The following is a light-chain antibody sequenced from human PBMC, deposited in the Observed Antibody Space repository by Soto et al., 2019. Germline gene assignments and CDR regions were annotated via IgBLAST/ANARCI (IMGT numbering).Light chain of an antibody. Sequence: QSALTQPASVSGSPGQSITISCTGTSSDLGAFIYVSWYQQHPGKAPKLIIYAVSNRPSGVSDRFSGSKSGNTASLTISGLQPEDEADYYCSSYTRSGIWVFGGGTKLTVL. J-gene: IGLJ3*02. CDR3: SSYTRSGIWV. V-gene: IGLV2-14*03. CDR2: AVS. CDR1: SSDLGAFIY.